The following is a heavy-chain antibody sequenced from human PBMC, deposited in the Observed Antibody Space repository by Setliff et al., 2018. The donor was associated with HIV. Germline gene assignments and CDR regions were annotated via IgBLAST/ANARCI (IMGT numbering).Heavy chain of an antibody. CDR1: GGSVSSASYY. J-gene: IGHJ6*03. CDR3: ASEAWTSYRSSSGYYYYYMDV. V-gene: IGHV4-61*01. D-gene: IGHD6-6*01. CDR2: IYYSGTT. Sequence: PSETLSLTCTVSGGSVSSASYYWSWIRQPPGKGLEWIGYIYYSGTTKYNPSLKSRVTISVDTSKNQFSLKLSSVTAADTAVYYCASEAWTSYRSSSGYYYYYMDVWGKGTTVTAP.